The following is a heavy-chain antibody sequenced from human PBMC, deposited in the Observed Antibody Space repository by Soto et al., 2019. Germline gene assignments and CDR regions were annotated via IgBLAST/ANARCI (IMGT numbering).Heavy chain of an antibody. J-gene: IGHJ5*02. CDR1: GFTFSTYS. CDR3: AREPDYYGSGTYYAPFDP. Sequence: EVPLVESGGGLVKPGGSLRLSCAASGFTFSTYSMNWVRQAPGKGLEWVSSISSSSSYIYYADSVKGRFTISRDNAKNSLYLQMNSLRAEDTAVYYCAREPDYYGSGTYYAPFDPWGQGTLVTVSS. V-gene: IGHV3-21*01. D-gene: IGHD3-10*01. CDR2: ISSSSSYI.